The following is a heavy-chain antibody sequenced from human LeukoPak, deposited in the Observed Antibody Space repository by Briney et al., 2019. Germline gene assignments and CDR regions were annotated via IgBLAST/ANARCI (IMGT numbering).Heavy chain of an antibody. J-gene: IGHJ4*02. V-gene: IGHV4-4*07. CDR1: VVSMNGYY. CDR2: VDSSGNT. D-gene: IGHD6-13*01. CDR3: ARQPASSSCPLDY. Sequence: PSETLSLTCSVSVVSMNGYYWSWLRQSAGNRLEWIGHVDSSGNTNYNPSLESRVTMSVDTSKKQFSLKLTSVTAADTAVYYCARQPASSSCPLDYWGQGTLVTVSS.